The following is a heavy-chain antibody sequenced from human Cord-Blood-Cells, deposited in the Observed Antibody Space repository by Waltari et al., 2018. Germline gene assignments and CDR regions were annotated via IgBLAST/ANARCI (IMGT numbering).Heavy chain of an antibody. Sequence: QVQLQQWGAGLLKPSETLSLTCAVYGGSFSGYYCRWIRQPPGKGLEWIGEINHSGSTNYNPSLKSRVTISVDTSKNQFSLKLSSVTAADTAVYYCAGPRGDEDAFDIWGQGTMVTVSS. CDR3: AGPRGDEDAFDI. V-gene: IGHV4-34*01. CDR1: GGSFSGYY. CDR2: INHSGST. J-gene: IGHJ3*02. D-gene: IGHD3-10*01.